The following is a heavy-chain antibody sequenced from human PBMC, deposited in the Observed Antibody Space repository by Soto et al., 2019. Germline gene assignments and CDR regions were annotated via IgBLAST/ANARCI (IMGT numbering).Heavy chain of an antibody. CDR3: ARATRFLGDFDWLFPFDY. CDR1: GGSISSYY. D-gene: IGHD3-9*01. CDR2: IYYSGST. J-gene: IGHJ4*02. V-gene: IGHV4-59*01. Sequence: PSETLSLTCTVSGGSISSYYWSWIRQPPGKGLEWIGYIYYSGSTNYNPSLKGRVTIPVDTSKNQFSLRLSSVTAADTAVYYCARATRFLGDFDWLFPFDYWGQGTLVAVSS.